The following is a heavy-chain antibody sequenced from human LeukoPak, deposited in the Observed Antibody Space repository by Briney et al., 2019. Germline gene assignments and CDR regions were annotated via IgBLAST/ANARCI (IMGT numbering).Heavy chain of an antibody. D-gene: IGHD3-10*01. CDR2: IIPIFGTT. Sequence: SVKVSLKASGGTFISYAISWVRQAPGQGLEGMGGIIPIFGTTNDAQKFQGRATITTDESTSTAYMELSSLRSEDTAVYYYARVSDYYGSGPGYQYYMDVWGKGTTVTVSS. J-gene: IGHJ6*03. V-gene: IGHV1-69*05. CDR3: ARVSDYYGSGPGYQYYMDV. CDR1: GGTFISYA.